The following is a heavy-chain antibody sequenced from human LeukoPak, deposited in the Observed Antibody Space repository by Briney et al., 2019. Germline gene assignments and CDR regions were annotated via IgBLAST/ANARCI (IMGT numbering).Heavy chain of an antibody. J-gene: IGHJ4*02. Sequence: PGRSLRLSCAASGFTFSSYGMHWVHQAPGKGLEWVAVIWYDGSNKYYADSVKGRFTISRDNSKNTLYLQMNSLRAEDTAVYYCARDLGGYYGSGSLGPLDYWGQGTLVTVSS. CDR1: GFTFSSYG. CDR3: ARDLGGYYGSGSLGPLDY. V-gene: IGHV3-33*01. D-gene: IGHD3-10*01. CDR2: IWYDGSNK.